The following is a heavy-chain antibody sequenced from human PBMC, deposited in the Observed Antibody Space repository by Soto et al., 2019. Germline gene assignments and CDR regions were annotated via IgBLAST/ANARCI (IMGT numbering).Heavy chain of an antibody. CDR3: ASVNLRFSYGIDV. V-gene: IGHV3-48*03. J-gene: IGHJ6*02. CDR2: ISKSSSVI. CDR1: GSTFSSSE. D-gene: IGHD3-3*01. Sequence: EVQLVESGGGLVQPGGSLRLSCAASGSTFSSSEMHWVRQAPGKGLEWLLYISKSSSVIYYADSVKGRFTISRDNAKNLLYLQMNSLRAEDTAVYFCASVNLRFSYGIDVWGQGTTVTVSS.